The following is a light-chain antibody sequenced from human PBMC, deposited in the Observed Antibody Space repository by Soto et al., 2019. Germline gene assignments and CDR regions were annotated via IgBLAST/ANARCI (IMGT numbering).Light chain of an antibody. J-gene: IGLJ1*01. CDR2: ANS. CDR1: SSNIGAGYD. Sequence: QSVLTQPTSVSGAPGQRVTISCSGSSSNIGAGYDVQWYRQFPGTAPKLIIYANSDRPSGVPDRFSGSKSGTSASLAITGLQAEDEADYYCQSYDSSLIVSKVFGTGTKLTVL. CDR3: QSYDSSLIVSKV. V-gene: IGLV1-40*01.